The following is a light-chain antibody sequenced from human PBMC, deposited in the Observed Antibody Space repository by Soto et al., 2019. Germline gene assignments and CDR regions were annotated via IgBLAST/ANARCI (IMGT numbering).Light chain of an antibody. Sequence: QSVLTQPPSVSAAPGQKVTISCSGSSSNIGGNPVSWYQQLPGTAPKLVIYDNIYRPSGIPDRFSGSKSGTSATLGITGLQNGDDADYYCGTWDSSLSVVVFGTGTKV. J-gene: IGLJ1*01. CDR1: SSNIGGNP. V-gene: IGLV1-51*01. CDR2: DNI. CDR3: GTWDSSLSVVV.